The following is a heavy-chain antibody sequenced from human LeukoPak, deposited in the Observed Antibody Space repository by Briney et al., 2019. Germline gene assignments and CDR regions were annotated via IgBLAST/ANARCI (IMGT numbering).Heavy chain of an antibody. CDR1: GFTFSSYA. Sequence: PGGSLRLSCAASGFTFSSYAMSWVRQAPGKGLEWVSAISGSGGSTYYADSVKGRFTISRDNSKNTLYLQMNGLRAEDTAVYYCAKLRGVWFGELSDYWGQGTLVTVSS. J-gene: IGHJ4*02. CDR3: AKLRGVWFGELSDY. D-gene: IGHD3-10*01. CDR2: ISGSGGST. V-gene: IGHV3-23*01.